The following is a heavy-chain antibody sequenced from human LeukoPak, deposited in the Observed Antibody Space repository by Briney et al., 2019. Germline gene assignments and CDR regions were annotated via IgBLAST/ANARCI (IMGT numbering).Heavy chain of an antibody. Sequence: PSETLSLTCAVYGGSFSGYYWSWIRQPPGKGLEWIGEINHSGSTNYNPSLKSRVTISVDTSKNQFSLKLSSVTAADTAVYYCARGLRVVPAAHYGMDVWAKGPRSPSP. CDR1: GGSFSGYY. D-gene: IGHD2-2*01. CDR2: INHSGST. J-gene: IGHJ6*02. V-gene: IGHV4-34*01. CDR3: ARGLRVVPAAHYGMDV.